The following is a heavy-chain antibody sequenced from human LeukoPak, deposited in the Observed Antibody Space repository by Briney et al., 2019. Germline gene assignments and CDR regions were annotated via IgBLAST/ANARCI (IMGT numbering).Heavy chain of an antibody. V-gene: IGHV3-15*01. CDR1: GFPFSRAW. CDR3: ATDDDYGVYRAFDY. D-gene: IGHD4/OR15-4a*01. J-gene: IGHJ4*02. Sequence: GGSLRLPCAVSGFPFSRAWMSWVRQAPGTGLEWVGRIKSKTNGGTTDYAAPVKGRFTISRDDSKNTVYLQMNNLKNEDTAVYYCATDDDYGVYRAFDYWGQGTLVTVSS. CDR2: IKSKTNGGTT.